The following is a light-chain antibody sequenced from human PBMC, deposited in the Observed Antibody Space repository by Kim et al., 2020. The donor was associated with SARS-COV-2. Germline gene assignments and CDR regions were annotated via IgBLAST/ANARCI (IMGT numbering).Light chain of an antibody. Sequence: AVGQTVRTTCQGDILRSYYATWYQQKPGQAPILVIYGKNNRPSGIPDRFSGASSGNTASLTITGTQAGDEADYYCNSRDSNDNVVFGGGTQLTVL. CDR3: NSRDSNDNVV. V-gene: IGLV3-19*01. CDR1: ILRSYY. CDR2: GKN. J-gene: IGLJ2*01.